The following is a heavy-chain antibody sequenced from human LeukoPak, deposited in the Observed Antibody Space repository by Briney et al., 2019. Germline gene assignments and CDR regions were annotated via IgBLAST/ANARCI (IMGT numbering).Heavy chain of an antibody. Sequence: SETLSLTCAVYGGSFSGYYRSWIRQPPGKGLEWIGEINHSGSTNYNPSLKSRVTISVDTSKNQFSLKLSSVTAADTAVYYCARYRGTSLYYYYYGMDVWGQGTTVTVSS. J-gene: IGHJ6*02. CDR3: ARYRGTSLYYYYYGMDV. CDR1: GGSFSGYY. D-gene: IGHD2-2*01. V-gene: IGHV4-34*01. CDR2: INHSGST.